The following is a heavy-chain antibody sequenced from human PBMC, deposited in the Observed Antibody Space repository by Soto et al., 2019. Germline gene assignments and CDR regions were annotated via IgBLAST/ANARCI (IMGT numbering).Heavy chain of an antibody. D-gene: IGHD3-22*01. V-gene: IGHV3-23*01. Sequence: LRLSCAASGFTFSSYAMSWVRQGPGKGLEWVSVISGSDDSTHYADSVKGRFTLSRDNSKNTLYLQMNSLRAEDTAVYYCAKAQYYYDSSGFNDAFDIWGQGTMVTVSS. CDR1: GFTFSSYA. CDR3: AKAQYYYDSSGFNDAFDI. J-gene: IGHJ3*02. CDR2: ISGSDDST.